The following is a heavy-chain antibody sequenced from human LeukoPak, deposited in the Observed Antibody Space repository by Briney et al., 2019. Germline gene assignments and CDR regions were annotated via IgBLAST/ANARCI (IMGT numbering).Heavy chain of an antibody. Sequence: PSETLSLTCTVSGGSISSYYWSWIRQPPGKGLEWIGYIYYSGSTNYNPSLKSRVTISVDTSKNQFSLKLSSVTAADTAVYYCARHSSGWYTGAFDIWGQGTMVTVSS. J-gene: IGHJ3*02. V-gene: IGHV4-59*08. CDR3: ARHSSGWYTGAFDI. D-gene: IGHD6-19*01. CDR2: IYYSGST. CDR1: GGSISSYY.